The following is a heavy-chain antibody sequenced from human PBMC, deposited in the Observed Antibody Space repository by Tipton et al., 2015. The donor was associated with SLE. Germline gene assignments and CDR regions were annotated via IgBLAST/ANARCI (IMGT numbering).Heavy chain of an antibody. J-gene: IGHJ4*02. D-gene: IGHD4-11*01. Sequence: TLSLTCTVSGGSITNRHHYWGWIRQPPGKGLEWIGSIYYSGTSYYNPSLESRVTISIDTSKNQFSLRLSSVTAADTAVYYCAGYSNVFFGPWGQGTLVTVSS. CDR3: AGYSNVFFGP. V-gene: IGHV4-39*07. CDR2: IYYSGTS. CDR1: GGSITNRHHY.